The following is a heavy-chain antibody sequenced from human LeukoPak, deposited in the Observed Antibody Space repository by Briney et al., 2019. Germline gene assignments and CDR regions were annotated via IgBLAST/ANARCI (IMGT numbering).Heavy chain of an antibody. Sequence: ASVKVSCKASGYTFTSYGISWVRQAPGQGLEWMGWISAYNGNTNYAQKLQGRVTMTTDTSTSTAYMELRSLRSDDTAVYYCARDRVIHIVGATSEPSDAFDIWGQGTMVTVSS. CDR3: ARDRVIHIVGATSEPSDAFDI. D-gene: IGHD1-26*01. V-gene: IGHV1-18*01. CDR1: GYTFTSYG. J-gene: IGHJ3*02. CDR2: ISAYNGNT.